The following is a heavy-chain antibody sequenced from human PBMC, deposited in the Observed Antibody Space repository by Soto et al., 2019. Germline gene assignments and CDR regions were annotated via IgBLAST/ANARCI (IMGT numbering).Heavy chain of an antibody. J-gene: IGHJ6*03. D-gene: IGHD6-6*01. CDR3: ARGRQLVGYFYYYMDV. V-gene: IGHV1-18*01. Sequence: QVQLLQSGAEVKKPGASVKVSCKASGYTFTHYGITWVRQAPGQGLVWMGWISAYNGDTHYTQRLRGRVTITTDTSTRPAYLELSVLRSDDTAVSYCARGRQLVGYFYYYMDVWGTGTTVTVYS. CDR2: ISAYNGDT. CDR1: GYTFTHYG.